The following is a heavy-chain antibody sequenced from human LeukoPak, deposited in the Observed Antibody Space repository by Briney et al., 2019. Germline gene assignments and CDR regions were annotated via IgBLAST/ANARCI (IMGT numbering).Heavy chain of an antibody. J-gene: IGHJ4*02. CDR3: ARARSSSFTGKEYYFDY. V-gene: IGHV1-69*04. CDR2: IIPILGIA. D-gene: IGHD6-6*01. CDR1: GGTFTSYA. Sequence: SVKVSCKASGGTFTSYAISWVRQAPGQGLEWMGRIIPILGIANYAQKFQGRVTITADKSTSTAYMELSSLRSEDTAVYYCARARSSSFTGKEYYFDYWGQGTLVTVSS.